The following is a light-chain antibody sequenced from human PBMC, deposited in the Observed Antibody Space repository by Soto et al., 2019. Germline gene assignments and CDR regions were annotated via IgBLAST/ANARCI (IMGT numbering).Light chain of an antibody. CDR3: MQALQSLT. CDR1: QSLLYNNTYNY. CDR2: FGS. J-gene: IGKJ5*01. V-gene: IGKV2-28*01. Sequence: EIVMTQSPLTLPVTPGEPASISCRSSQSLLYNNTYNYLDWYVQKPGQSPQLLIYFGSNQAPVVPDRFSGSGSGTDFTLKINRVEAEDVGTYYCMQALQSLTFGEGTRLEIQ.